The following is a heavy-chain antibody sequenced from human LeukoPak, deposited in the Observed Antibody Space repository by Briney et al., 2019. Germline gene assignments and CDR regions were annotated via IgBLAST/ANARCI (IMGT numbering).Heavy chain of an antibody. Sequence: ASVKVSCKVSGYTLTELSMHWVRQAPGKGLEWMGGFYPEDGETIYAQKFQGRVTMTEDTSTDTAYMELSSLRSEDTAVYYCAISIVATNTEGDYYYGMDVWGQGTTVTVSS. CDR1: GYTLTELS. J-gene: IGHJ6*02. V-gene: IGHV1-24*01. CDR3: AISIVATNTEGDYYYGMDV. D-gene: IGHD5-12*01. CDR2: FYPEDGET.